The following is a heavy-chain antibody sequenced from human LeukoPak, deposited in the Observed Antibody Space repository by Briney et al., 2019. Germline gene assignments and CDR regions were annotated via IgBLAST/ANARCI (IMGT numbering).Heavy chain of an antibody. CDR2: ISAYNGNT. V-gene: IGHV1-18*01. CDR3: ARKIVGVYSYDY. Sequence: ASVKVSCKASGYTFTSYGISWVRQAPGQGLEWMGWISAYNGNTNYAQKLQDRVTMTTDTSTSTAYMELRSLRSDDTAVYYCARKIVGVYSYDYWGQETLVTVSS. CDR1: GYTFTSYG. J-gene: IGHJ4*02. D-gene: IGHD1-26*01.